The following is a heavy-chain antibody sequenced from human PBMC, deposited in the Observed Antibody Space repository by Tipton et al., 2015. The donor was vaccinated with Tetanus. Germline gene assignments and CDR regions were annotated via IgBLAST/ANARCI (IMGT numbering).Heavy chain of an antibody. D-gene: IGHD3-22*01. Sequence: SLRLSCAASGFTFSSYAMSWVRQAPGKGLEWVSAISGSGGSTYYADSVKGRFTISRDNSKNTLYLQMNSLRAEDTAVYYCARDLHYDSSGYYGYWGQGTLVTVSS. J-gene: IGHJ4*02. V-gene: IGHV3-23*01. CDR2: ISGSGGST. CDR3: ARDLHYDSSGYYGY. CDR1: GFTFSSYA.